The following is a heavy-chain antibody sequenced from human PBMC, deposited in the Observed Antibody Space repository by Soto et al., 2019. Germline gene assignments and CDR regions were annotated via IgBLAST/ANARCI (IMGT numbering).Heavy chain of an antibody. Sequence: SETLSLTGAVYVGSCSGYYWSWIRQPPGKGLEWIGEINHSGSTNYNPSLKSRVTISVDTSKNQFSLKLSSVTAADTAVYYCARWDVVVVAATTNDDAFDIWGQGTVVTVSS. J-gene: IGHJ3*02. D-gene: IGHD2-15*01. V-gene: IGHV4-34*01. CDR1: VGSCSGYY. CDR3: ARWDVVVVAATTNDDAFDI. CDR2: INHSGST.